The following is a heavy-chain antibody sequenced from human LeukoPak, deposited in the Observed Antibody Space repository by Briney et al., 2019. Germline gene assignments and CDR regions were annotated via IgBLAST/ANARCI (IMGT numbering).Heavy chain of an antibody. CDR1: GYSFNTYW. D-gene: IGHD2-2*01. Sequence: PGESLKISCKGSGYSFNTYWIGWVRQMPGKGLEWMGIIYAGDPDTRYSPSFQGQVTMSVDKSINTAYLQWSSLKASDTAMYYCARRQGCSNTACPPDYWGQGTLVTVSS. CDR3: ARRQGCSNTACPPDY. J-gene: IGHJ4*02. CDR2: IYAGDPDT. V-gene: IGHV5-51*01.